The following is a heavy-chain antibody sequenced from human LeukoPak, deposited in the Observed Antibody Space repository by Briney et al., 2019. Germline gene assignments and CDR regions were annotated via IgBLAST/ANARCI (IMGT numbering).Heavy chain of an antibody. CDR3: ARVGTYDSSAYYAH. V-gene: IGHV1-46*01. Sequence: ASVKVSCKASGYTFINYYMHWVRQAPGQGLEWMGIINPSGGSTRYAQQFRGRVTLTRDTSTSTVYMELTTLRSEDTAVYYCARVGTYDSSAYYAHWGQGTLVTVSS. CDR1: GYTFINYY. J-gene: IGHJ4*02. CDR2: INPSGGST. D-gene: IGHD3-22*01.